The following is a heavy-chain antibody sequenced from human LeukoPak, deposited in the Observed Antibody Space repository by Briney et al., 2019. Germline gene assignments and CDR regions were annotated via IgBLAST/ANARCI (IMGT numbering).Heavy chain of an antibody. J-gene: IGHJ4*02. V-gene: IGHV3-66*01. CDR3: AGSRDYYDISGYYYYTDY. CDR2: IYSGGST. D-gene: IGHD3-22*01. Sequence: GGSLRLSCAASGFTVSSNYMNWVRQAPGKGLEWVSVIYSGGSTYYADSVKGRFTISRDNSKNTLYLQMNSLRAEDTAVYYCAGSRDYYDISGYYYYTDYWGQGTLVTVSS. CDR1: GFTVSSNY.